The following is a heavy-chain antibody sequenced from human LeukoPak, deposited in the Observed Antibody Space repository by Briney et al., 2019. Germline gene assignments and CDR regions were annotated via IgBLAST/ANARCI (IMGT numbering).Heavy chain of an antibody. V-gene: IGHV3-11*04. Sequence: GSLRLSCEASGFTFQDYYMSWIRQAPGKGLEWVSFISSNGATKYYADSVRGRFTISRDNAKNSVYLYMNSLREDDTAVYYCAIQMTMIVVVPYFDYWGQGIPVTVSP. D-gene: IGHD3-22*01. CDR3: AIQMTMIVVVPYFDY. J-gene: IGHJ4*02. CDR2: ISSNGATK. CDR1: GFTFQDYY.